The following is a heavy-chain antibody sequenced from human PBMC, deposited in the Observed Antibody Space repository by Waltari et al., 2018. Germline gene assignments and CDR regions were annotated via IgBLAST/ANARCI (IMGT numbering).Heavy chain of an antibody. CDR2: IYYSGST. CDR1: GGSISSGDYY. Sequence: QVQLQESGPGLVKPSQTLSLTCTVSGGSISSGDYYWSWIRQPPGKGLEWIGYIYYSGSTYDNPSLKSRVTISVDTSKNQFSLKLSSVTAADTAVYYCARALHCGGDCYSHFDYWGQGTLVTVSS. J-gene: IGHJ4*02. D-gene: IGHD2-21*01. CDR3: ARALHCGGDCYSHFDY. V-gene: IGHV4-30-4*08.